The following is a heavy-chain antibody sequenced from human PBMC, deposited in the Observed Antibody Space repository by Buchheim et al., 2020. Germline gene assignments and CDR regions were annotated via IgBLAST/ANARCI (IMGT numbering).Heavy chain of an antibody. Sequence: EVQLLESGGGLVQPGGSLRLSCVASGFTFSNYAMTWVRQAPGKGLEWVSSITGTGHSTFFADSVKGRFTISRDNSKNTLYLQMNSLRAEDTAVYYCAKAGDSSSRGANWFDPWGQGTL. D-gene: IGHD6-6*01. CDR3: AKAGDSSSRGANWFDP. V-gene: IGHV3-23*01. J-gene: IGHJ5*02. CDR1: GFTFSNYA. CDR2: ITGTGHST.